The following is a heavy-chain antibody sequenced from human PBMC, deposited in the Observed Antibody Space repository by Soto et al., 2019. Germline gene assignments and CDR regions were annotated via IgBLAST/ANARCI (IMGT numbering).Heavy chain of an antibody. J-gene: IGHJ6*02. CDR3: AGEYGSSYSPRYYGMDV. D-gene: IGHD6-13*01. V-gene: IGHV3-7*05. CDR2: IKQDGSEK. Sequence: EVQLVESGGGLVQPGGSLRLSCAASGFTLSSYWMSWVRQAPGKGLEWVANIKQDGSEKYYVDSVKGRFTIYRDTAKSSLYLQLNSLRAEDTAVYYCAGEYGSSYSPRYYGMDVWGQGTTVTVSS. CDR1: GFTLSSYW.